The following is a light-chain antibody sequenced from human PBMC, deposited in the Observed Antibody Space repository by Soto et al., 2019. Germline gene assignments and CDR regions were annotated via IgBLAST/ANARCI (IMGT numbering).Light chain of an antibody. V-gene: IGLV1-40*01. J-gene: IGLJ3*02. CDR2: GNS. CDR1: SSNIGADYD. CDR3: QSYDSSLSAVV. Sequence: QYVLTQPPSVSGAPGQRVTISCTGSSSNIGADYDVHWYQQLPGTAPKLLIYGNSNRPSGVPDRFSGSKSGTSASLAITGLQPEDEADYYCQSYDSSLSAVVFGGGTKLTVL.